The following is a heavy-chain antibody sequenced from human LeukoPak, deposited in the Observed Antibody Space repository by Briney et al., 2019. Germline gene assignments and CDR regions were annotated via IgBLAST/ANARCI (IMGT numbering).Heavy chain of an antibody. CDR3: ARGGEAIKRYSPTMIWMSDY. J-gene: IGHJ4*02. CDR2: INSDGSST. CDR1: GFTFSSYW. Sequence: SGGSLRLSCAASGFTFSSYWMHWVRQAPGKGLVWVSRINSDGSSTSYADSVKGRFTISRDNAKNTLYLQMNSLRAEDTAVYYCARGGEAIKRYSPTMIWMSDYWGQGTLVTVSS. V-gene: IGHV3-74*01. D-gene: IGHD5-18*01.